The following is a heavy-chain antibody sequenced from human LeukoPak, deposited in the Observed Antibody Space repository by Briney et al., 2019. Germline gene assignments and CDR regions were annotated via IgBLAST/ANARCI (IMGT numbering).Heavy chain of an antibody. D-gene: IGHD3-16*01. Sequence: ASVKVSCKASGYTFTVYYMHWVRQAPGQGLEWVGWINTKTGQINLARKLQGRVTMTTDTSTRTAYMELRSLRSDDTAVYFCARDIAYDVDYWGPGTLVTVSS. V-gene: IGHV1-18*04. CDR2: INTKTGQI. CDR1: GYTFTVYY. J-gene: IGHJ4*02. CDR3: ARDIAYDVDY.